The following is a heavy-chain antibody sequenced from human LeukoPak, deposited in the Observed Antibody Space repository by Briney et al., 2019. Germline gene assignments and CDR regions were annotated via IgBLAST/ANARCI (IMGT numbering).Heavy chain of an antibody. V-gene: IGHV3-23*01. CDR3: AKDTTMIVVAYFDY. Sequence: PGGSLRLSCAASGFTFSSYAVSWVRQAPGKGLEWVSAISGSGGSTYYADSVKDRFTISRDNSKNTLYLQMNSLRAEDTAVYYCAKDTTMIVVAYFDYWGQGTLVTVSS. CDR1: GFTFSSYA. J-gene: IGHJ4*02. D-gene: IGHD3-22*01. CDR2: ISGSGGST.